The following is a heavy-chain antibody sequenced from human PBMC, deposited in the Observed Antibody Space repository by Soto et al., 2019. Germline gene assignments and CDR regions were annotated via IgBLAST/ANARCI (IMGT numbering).Heavy chain of an antibody. CDR2: MNPNRNNT. J-gene: IGHJ3*02. D-gene: IGHD3-9*01. Sequence: ASVKFSYKASGYTFTSYDINWVRQATGQGLEWMEWMNPNRNNTGYAQKYQGRVTMTRNTAISTAYMELSSLRSEVTAVYYCASIATTYYYILTGDVTPRNDAFDIWGQGTMVTVSS. CDR3: ASIATTYYYILTGDVTPRNDAFDI. CDR1: GYTFTSYD. V-gene: IGHV1-8*01.